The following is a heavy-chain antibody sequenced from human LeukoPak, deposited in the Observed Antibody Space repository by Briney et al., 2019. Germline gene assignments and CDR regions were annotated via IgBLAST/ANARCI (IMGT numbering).Heavy chain of an antibody. Sequence: GGSLRLSCAASGLTFSNAWMSWVRQAPGKGLEWVGRIKSKTDGGTTDYAAPVKGRFTISRDDSKNTLYLQMNSLKTEDTAVYYCTTDARCSGGSCFPFDYWGQGTLVAVSS. D-gene: IGHD2-15*01. CDR1: GLTFSNAW. CDR3: TTDARCSGGSCFPFDY. V-gene: IGHV3-15*01. J-gene: IGHJ4*02. CDR2: IKSKTDGGTT.